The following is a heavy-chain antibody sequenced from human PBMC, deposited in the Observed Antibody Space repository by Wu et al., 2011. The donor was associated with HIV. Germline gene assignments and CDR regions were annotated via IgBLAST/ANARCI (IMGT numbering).Heavy chain of an antibody. D-gene: IGHD3-3*01. CDR3: ARRRAIFGVGYRPYYYYYMDV. CDR1: GGTFSSYS. J-gene: IGHJ6*03. CDR2: IIPISGTA. Sequence: QVQLVQSGAEMKKPGSSVKVSCKASGGTFSSYSITWVRQAPGQGLEWMGRIIPISGTANYAQKFQGRFTITADDSTSTAYMELSSLRSEDTAVYYCARRRAIFGVGYRPYYYYYMDVWSKGTTVTVSS. V-gene: IGHV1-69*15.